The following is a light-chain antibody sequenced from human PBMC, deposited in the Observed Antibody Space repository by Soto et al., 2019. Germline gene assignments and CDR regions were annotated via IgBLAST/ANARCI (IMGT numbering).Light chain of an antibody. CDR1: QSVSSSF. Sequence: EIVWKQSPGTLSLSPGERATLSCRASQSVSSSFLAWYQQTPGQAPRLLIYDASNRATGIPDRFSGSGSGTDFTLTISRLEPEDFAVYYCQQYGSSPPTFGQGTRLEIK. J-gene: IGKJ5*01. CDR3: QQYGSSPPT. CDR2: DAS. V-gene: IGKV3-20*01.